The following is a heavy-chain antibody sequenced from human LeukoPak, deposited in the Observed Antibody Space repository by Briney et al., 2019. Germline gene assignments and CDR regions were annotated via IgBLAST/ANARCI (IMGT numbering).Heavy chain of an antibody. CDR3: TKSAAVLYYYDSSDH. D-gene: IGHD3-22*01. Sequence: GGSRRLSCATSGFTFSNHAMNWVRQAPGKGPEWVGVISYDGSNTVYAASVKGRITISRDNVKNTLYLEMHSLRIEDTAVYYCTKSAAVLYYYDSSDHWGQGTLVTVSS. CDR1: GFTFSNHA. J-gene: IGHJ4*02. V-gene: IGHV3-30*18. CDR2: ISYDGSNT.